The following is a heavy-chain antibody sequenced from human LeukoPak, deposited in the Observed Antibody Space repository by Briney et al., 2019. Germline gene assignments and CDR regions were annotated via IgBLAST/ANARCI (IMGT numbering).Heavy chain of an antibody. CDR2: IYYSGST. CDR1: NVSINSGAYY. Sequence: SQTLSLTCTVSNVSINSGAYYWSWIRQPPGKGLEWIGYIYYSGSTYYNPSLKSRVTISIDRSKNQFSLKLSSVTAADTAVYYCVRGSGRQKPGYYFDYWGQGTLVTVSS. V-gene: IGHV4-30-2*01. D-gene: IGHD3-10*01. CDR3: VRGSGRQKPGYYFDY. J-gene: IGHJ4*02.